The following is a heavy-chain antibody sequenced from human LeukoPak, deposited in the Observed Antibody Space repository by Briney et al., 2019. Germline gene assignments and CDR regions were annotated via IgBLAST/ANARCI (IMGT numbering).Heavy chain of an antibody. CDR2: IWYDGSNK. D-gene: IGHD3-22*01. CDR1: GFTFSSYG. V-gene: IGHV3-33*01. J-gene: IGHJ4*02. CDR3: VRADSSGYYYFDY. Sequence: GGSLRLSCAASGFTFSSYGMHWVRQAPGKGLEWVAVIWYDGSNKYYADSVKGRFTISRDNSKNTLYLQMNSLRAEDTAVYYCVRADSSGYYYFDYWGQGTLVTVSS.